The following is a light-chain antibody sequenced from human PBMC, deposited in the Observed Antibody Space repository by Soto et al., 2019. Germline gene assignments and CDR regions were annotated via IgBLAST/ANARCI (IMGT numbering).Light chain of an antibody. CDR3: QQCSNWPPLT. Sequence: TQSPGTLSVSPVEIATLSFMASQSVSSHLAWYQQKPGQAPRLLIYDASNRATGIPARFSGSGSGTDFTLTISSLEPEDFAVYYCQQCSNWPPLTFGGGTKVDI. V-gene: IGKV3-11*01. J-gene: IGKJ4*01. CDR2: DAS. CDR1: QSVSSH.